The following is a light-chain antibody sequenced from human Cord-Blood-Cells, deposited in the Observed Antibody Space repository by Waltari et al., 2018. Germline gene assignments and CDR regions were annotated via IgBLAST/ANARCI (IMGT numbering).Light chain of an antibody. J-gene: IGKJ2*01. V-gene: IGKV3-11*01. Sequence: QSPATLSLSPGERATLSCRASQSVSSYLAWYQQKPGQAPRLLIYDASNRATGIPARFSGSGSGTDFTLTISSLEPEDFAVYYCQQRSNWPPYTFGQGTKLEIK. CDR1: QSVSSY. CDR3: QQRSNWPPYT. CDR2: DAS.